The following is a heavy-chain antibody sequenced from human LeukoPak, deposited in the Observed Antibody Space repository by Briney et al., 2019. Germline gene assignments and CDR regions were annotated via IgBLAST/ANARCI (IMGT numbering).Heavy chain of an antibody. J-gene: IGHJ5*02. CDR2: ISYSGTT. Sequence: SETLSLTCTVSGGSISSYHWSWIRQPPGKGLEWIGYISYSGTTNYNPSLKSRVTISVDTSKNQFSLKLRSVTAADTAVYYCARHVGYGNNWFDPWGQGTLVTVSS. CDR1: GGSISSYH. CDR3: ARHVGYGNNWFDP. V-gene: IGHV4-59*08. D-gene: IGHD5-18*01.